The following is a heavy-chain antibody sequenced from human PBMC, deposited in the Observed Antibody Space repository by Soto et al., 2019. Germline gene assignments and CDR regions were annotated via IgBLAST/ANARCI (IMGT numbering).Heavy chain of an antibody. CDR2: IYPGDSDT. Sequence: ESLTISCKGSGYSFTSYWIGLVRQMPGKGLEWMGIIYPGDSDTRYSPSFQGQVTISADKSISTAYLQWSSLKASDTAMYYCAGSLWFGEYYYGMDVWGQGTTVTVSS. D-gene: IGHD3-10*01. J-gene: IGHJ6*02. CDR1: GYSFTSYW. V-gene: IGHV5-51*01. CDR3: AGSLWFGEYYYGMDV.